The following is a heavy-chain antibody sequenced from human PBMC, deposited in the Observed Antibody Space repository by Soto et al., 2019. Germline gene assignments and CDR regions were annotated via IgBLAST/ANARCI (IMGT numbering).Heavy chain of an antibody. CDR1: GGSISTYY. D-gene: IGHD2-15*01. V-gene: IGHV4-59*03. CDR2: IYYSGNT. J-gene: IGHJ3*02. Sequence: SETLSLTCTVSGGSISTYYWSWIWQPPGKGLEWIGYIYYSGNTNYAQKFQERVTITRDMSTSTAYMELSSLRSEDTAVYYCAVIVVVAATSHPHGAFDIWGQGTMVTVSS. CDR3: AVIVVVAATSHPHGAFDI.